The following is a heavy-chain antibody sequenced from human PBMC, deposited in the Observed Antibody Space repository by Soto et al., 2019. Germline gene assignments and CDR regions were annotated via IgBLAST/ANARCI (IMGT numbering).Heavy chain of an antibody. CDR3: ARQAKIGDRSQFYFDS. CDR1: GFTFSFYA. J-gene: IGHJ4*02. Sequence: QVQLVESGGDVVQPGRSLRLSCAASGFTFSFYAVHWVRQAPGKGLEWVAVISYNGRNKHYVDSVKGRFTISRDNSQDTLYLQMDSLRPDDTAMYYCARQAKIGDRSQFYFDSWGQGTLVTVSS. CDR2: ISYNGRNK. V-gene: IGHV3-30*04. D-gene: IGHD3-16*01.